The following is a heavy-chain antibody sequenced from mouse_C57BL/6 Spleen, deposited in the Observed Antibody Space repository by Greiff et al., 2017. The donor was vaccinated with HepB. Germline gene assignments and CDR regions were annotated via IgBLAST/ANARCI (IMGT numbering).Heavy chain of an antibody. CDR1: GYTFTDYY. CDR3: ARGLLRYGLAY. D-gene: IGHD1-1*01. J-gene: IGHJ3*01. V-gene: IGHV1-26*01. Sequence: EVKLQQSGPELVKPGASVKISCKASGYTFTDYYMNWVKQSHGKSLEWIGDINPNNGGTSYNQKFKGKATLTVDKSSSTAYMELRSLTSEDSAVYYCARGLLRYGLAYWGQGTLVTVSA. CDR2: INPNNGGT.